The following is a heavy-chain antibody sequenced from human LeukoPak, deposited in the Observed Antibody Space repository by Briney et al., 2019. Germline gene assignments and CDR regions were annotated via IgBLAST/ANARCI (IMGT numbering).Heavy chain of an antibody. CDR2: IIPILGIA. Sequence: SVKVSCKASGGTFSSYAISWVRQAPGQGLGWMGRIIPILGIANYAQKFQGRVTITADKSTSTAYMELSSLRSEDTAVYYCARDRTVSSTSGDYRNYYYGMDVWGQGTTVTVSS. D-gene: IGHD2-2*01. CDR1: GGTFSSYA. V-gene: IGHV1-69*04. CDR3: ARDRTVSSTSGDYRNYYYGMDV. J-gene: IGHJ6*02.